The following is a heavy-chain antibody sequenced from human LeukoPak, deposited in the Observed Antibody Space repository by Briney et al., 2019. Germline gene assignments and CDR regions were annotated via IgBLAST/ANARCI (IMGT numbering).Heavy chain of an antibody. Sequence: GESLKISCKGSGYSFSHFWIGWVRQMPGKGLEWMGIIYPGDSDTRYSPSFQGQVTISADKPISTAYLQWRSLKASDSAMYYCARRIAGSGVDYWGQGTLVAVSS. D-gene: IGHD6-13*01. CDR3: ARRIAGSGVDY. CDR2: IYPGDSDT. CDR1: GYSFSHFW. V-gene: IGHV5-51*01. J-gene: IGHJ4*02.